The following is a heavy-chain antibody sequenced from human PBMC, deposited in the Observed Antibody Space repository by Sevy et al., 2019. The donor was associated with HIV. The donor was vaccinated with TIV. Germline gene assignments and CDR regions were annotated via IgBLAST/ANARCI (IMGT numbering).Heavy chain of an antibody. CDR3: CTEGNVLLAEGWGHWFDP. Sequence: GGSLRLSCAASGFTFNNAWMSWVGQAPGKGLESIGRIKNKPDGGTTDYAAPVKGRFTISRDDSKNTLYLQMNSLKTEDTAVYYCCTEGNVLLAEGWGHWFDPWGQGTLVTVSS. CDR2: IKNKPDGGTT. J-gene: IGHJ5*02. CDR1: GFTFNNAW. D-gene: IGHD2-8*01. V-gene: IGHV3-15*01.